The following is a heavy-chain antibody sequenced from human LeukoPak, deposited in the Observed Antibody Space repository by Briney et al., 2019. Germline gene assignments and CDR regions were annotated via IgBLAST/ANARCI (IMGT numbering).Heavy chain of an antibody. D-gene: IGHD4-17*01. CDR2: INWNGGST. V-gene: IGHV3-20*04. J-gene: IGHJ1*01. CDR3: ARDMTTATTCYLQH. Sequence: GGSLRLSCAASGFTFDDYVMSWVRQAPGRGLEWVSGINWNGGSTGYADSVKGRFTISRDNAKNSLYLQMNSLRAEDTAVYYCARDMTTATTCYLQHWGQGTLVTVSS. CDR1: GFTFDDYV.